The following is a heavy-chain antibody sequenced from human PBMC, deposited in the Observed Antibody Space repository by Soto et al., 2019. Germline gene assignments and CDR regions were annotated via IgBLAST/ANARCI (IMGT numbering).Heavy chain of an antibody. CDR1: GYTFTSYG. Sequence: QVQLVQSGAEVKKPGASVKVSCKASGYTFTSYGISWVRQAPGQGLEWMGWISAYNGNTNYVQKVKGRVTKTTDTSTCTASVELSNLISDDKVAYYCATDLAVGLVGYWGQGTLVT. V-gene: IGHV1-18*01. J-gene: IGHJ4*02. CDR2: ISAYNGNT. CDR3: ATDLAVGLVGY. D-gene: IGHD6-19*01.